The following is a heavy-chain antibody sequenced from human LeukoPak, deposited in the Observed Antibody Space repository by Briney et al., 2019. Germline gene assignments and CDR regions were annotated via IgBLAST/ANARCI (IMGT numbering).Heavy chain of an antibody. D-gene: IGHD6-13*01. CDR2: IYHSGST. CDR3: ARELRADIAAAGTLRP. CDR1: GYSISSGYY. J-gene: IGHJ4*02. Sequence: NPSETLSLTCTVSGYSISSGYYWGWIRQPPGKGLEWIGSIYHSGSTYYNPSLKSRVTISVDTSKNQFSLKLSSVTAADTAVYYCARELRADIAAAGTLRPWGQGTLVTVSS. V-gene: IGHV4-38-2*02.